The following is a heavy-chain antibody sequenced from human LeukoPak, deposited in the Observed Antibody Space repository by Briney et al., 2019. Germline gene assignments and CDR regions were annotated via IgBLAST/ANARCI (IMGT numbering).Heavy chain of an antibody. D-gene: IGHD1-26*01. CDR2: IYYSGST. CDR3: ARESGSYSGWDY. V-gene: IGHV4-59*01. J-gene: IGHJ4*02. CDR1: GGSISSYY. Sequence: SETLSLTCTVSGGSISSYYWSWIRQPPGKGLEWIGYIYYSGSTNYNPSLKSRVTISVDTSKNQFSLKLSSVTAADTAVYYCARESGSYSGWDYWGQGTLVTVSS.